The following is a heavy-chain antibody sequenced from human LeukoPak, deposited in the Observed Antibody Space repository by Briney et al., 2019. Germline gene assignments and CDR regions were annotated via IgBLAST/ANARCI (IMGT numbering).Heavy chain of an antibody. D-gene: IGHD3-22*01. J-gene: IGHJ3*02. CDR3: AGTYYYDKGAFDI. V-gene: IGHV3-53*01. CDR1: GFTVSSNY. Sequence: PSGGSLRLSCAASGFTVSSNYMNWGRQAPGKGLEWVSVIYSGGSTYYADSVKGRFTISRDNSKNTLYLQMNSLRAEDTAVYYCAGTYYYDKGAFDIWGQGTMVTVSS. CDR2: IYSGGST.